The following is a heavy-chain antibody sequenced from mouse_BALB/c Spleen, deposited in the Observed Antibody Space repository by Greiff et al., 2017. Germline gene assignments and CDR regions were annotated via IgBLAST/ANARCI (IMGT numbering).Heavy chain of an antibody. CDR3: AREQLGPGYFDY. CDR1: GFTFSSYA. J-gene: IGHJ2*01. V-gene: IGHV5-9-4*01. Sequence: DVKLVESGGGLVKPGGSLKLSCAASGFTFSSYAMSWVRQSPEKRLEWVAEISSGGSYTYYPDTVTGRFTISRDNAKNTLYLEMSSLRSEDTAMYYCAREQLGPGYFDYWGQGTTLTVSS. D-gene: IGHD3-1*01. CDR2: ISSGGSYT.